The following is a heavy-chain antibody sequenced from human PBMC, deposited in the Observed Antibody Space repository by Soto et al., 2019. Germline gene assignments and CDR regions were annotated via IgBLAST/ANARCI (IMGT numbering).Heavy chain of an antibody. J-gene: IGHJ5*02. CDR1: GGSISSGGYY. CDR3: ARGDYDYVWGSYRPQGFDP. CDR2: IYYSGST. Sequence: SETLSLTCTVSGGSISSGGYYWSWIRQHPGKGLEWIGYIYYSGSTYYNPSLKSRVTISVDTSKNQFSLKLSSVTAADTAVYYCARGDYDYVWGSYRPQGFDPWGQGTLVTVSS. D-gene: IGHD3-16*02. V-gene: IGHV4-31*03.